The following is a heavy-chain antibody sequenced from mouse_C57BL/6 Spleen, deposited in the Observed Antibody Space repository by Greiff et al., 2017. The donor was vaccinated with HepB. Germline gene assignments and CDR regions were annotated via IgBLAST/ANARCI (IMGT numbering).Heavy chain of an antibody. V-gene: IGHV3-6*01. CDR3: ARGAGSSYGFAY. Sequence: EVKLLESGPGLVKPSQSLSLTCSVTGYSITSGYYWNWIRQFPGNKLEWMGYISYDGSNNYNPSLKNRISITRDTSKNQFFLKLNSVTTEDTATYYCARGAGSSYGFAYWGQGTLVTVSA. J-gene: IGHJ3*01. CDR2: ISYDGSN. CDR1: GYSITSGYY. D-gene: IGHD1-1*01.